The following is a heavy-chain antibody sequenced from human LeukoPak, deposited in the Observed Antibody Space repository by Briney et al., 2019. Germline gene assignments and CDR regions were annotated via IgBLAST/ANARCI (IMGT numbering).Heavy chain of an antibody. V-gene: IGHV4-38-2*01. J-gene: IGHJ4*02. D-gene: IGHD4-17*01. CDR1: GYSTSRGYY. CDR2: IYHSGGT. CDR3: ARVQGPSGGDRYFDY. Sequence: SETLSLTCAVSGYSTSRGYYWGWIRQPPGKGLEWIGSIYHSGGTYYNPSLKSRVTISVDTSKNQFSLKLSSVTAADTAVYYCARVQGPSGGDRYFDYWGQGTLVTVSS.